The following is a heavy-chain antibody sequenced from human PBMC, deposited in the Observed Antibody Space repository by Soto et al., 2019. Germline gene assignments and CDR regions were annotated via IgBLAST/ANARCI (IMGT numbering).Heavy chain of an antibody. J-gene: IGHJ5*02. CDR1: GGSVNGYY. D-gene: IGHD3-3*01. Sequence: SETLSLTCAVYGGSVNGYYWSWIRQPPGKGLEWIGEINHTGGTHYNPSLKSRVTMSVDTSKNQFSLRLSSVTAADTAIYYCATRITVFGLLIPPLDPWGQGTQVTVSS. CDR2: INHTGGT. CDR3: ATRITVFGLLIPPLDP. V-gene: IGHV4-34*01.